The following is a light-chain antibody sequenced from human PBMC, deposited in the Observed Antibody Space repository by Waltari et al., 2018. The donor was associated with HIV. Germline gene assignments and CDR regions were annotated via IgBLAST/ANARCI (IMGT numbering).Light chain of an antibody. CDR3: QHLRSYSPIT. J-gene: IGKJ5*01. CDR1: QGIGSY. Sequence: DIQLTQSPSFLSASVGDSVTITCRASQGIGSYLAWYQQKPRKAPKLLIYDASTLQSGVPSRFSGSGSGTEFTLTISSLQPEDFASYYCQHLRSYSPITFGQGTRPEIK. CDR2: DAS. V-gene: IGKV1-9*01.